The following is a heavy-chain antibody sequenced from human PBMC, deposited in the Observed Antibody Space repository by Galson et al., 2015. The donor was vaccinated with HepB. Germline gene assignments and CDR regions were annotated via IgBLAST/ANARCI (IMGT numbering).Heavy chain of an antibody. Sequence: SLRLSCAASGFTFDDYAMHWVRQAPGKGLEWVSGISWNSGSIGYADSVKGRFTISRDNAKNSLYLQMNSLRAEDTALFYCAKDIVVVPAARSRMDVWGQGTMVTV. CDR3: AKDIVVVPAARSRMDV. CDR1: GFTFDDYA. V-gene: IGHV3-9*01. J-gene: IGHJ6*02. D-gene: IGHD2-2*01. CDR2: ISWNSGSI.